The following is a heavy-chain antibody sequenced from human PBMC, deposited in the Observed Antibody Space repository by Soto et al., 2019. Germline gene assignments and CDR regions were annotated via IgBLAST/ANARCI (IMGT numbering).Heavy chain of an antibody. Sequence: QVQLQESGPGLVKPSQTLSLTCTVSGGSISSDDYYWSWIRQPPGKGLEWIAYMYYSGSTYYDPSLKSRVAISVDTSKIQFSLKLSSVTAADTAVYYCARGEGYALDVWGQGTTVTVSS. CDR1: GGSISSDDYY. D-gene: IGHD1-26*01. CDR2: MYYSGST. J-gene: IGHJ6*02. CDR3: ARGEGYALDV. V-gene: IGHV4-30-4*01.